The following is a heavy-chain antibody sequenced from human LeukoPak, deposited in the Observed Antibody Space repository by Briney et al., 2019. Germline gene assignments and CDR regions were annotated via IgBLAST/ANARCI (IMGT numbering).Heavy chain of an antibody. V-gene: IGHV3-7*01. CDR2: IQPDGTET. Sequence: GRSLRLSCAAPGFKFSTYYMSWVRQAPGKRLEWVANIQPDGTETDYVDSVKGRFTISRDNAENSLFLQMNSLRVEDTAVYYCVREGTKHWLFSDSWGQGTLVTVSS. CDR1: GFKFSTYY. J-gene: IGHJ4*02. CDR3: VREGTKHWLFSDS. D-gene: IGHD3-9*01.